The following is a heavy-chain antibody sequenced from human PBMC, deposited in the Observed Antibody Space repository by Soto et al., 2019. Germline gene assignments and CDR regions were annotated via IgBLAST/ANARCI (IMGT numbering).Heavy chain of an antibody. CDR3: VRGASLNFDY. V-gene: IGHV4-59*12. Sequence: SETLSLTCNVSGGSIGNYFWTWIRQPPGKGLEWIGYIYNSGSTIYNPSLKSRVTMSVDTSKNSLYLQMNSLRAEDTAFYYCVRGASLNFDYWGQGTLVTLSS. J-gene: IGHJ4*02. CDR2: IYNSGST. D-gene: IGHD1-26*01. CDR1: GGSIGNYF.